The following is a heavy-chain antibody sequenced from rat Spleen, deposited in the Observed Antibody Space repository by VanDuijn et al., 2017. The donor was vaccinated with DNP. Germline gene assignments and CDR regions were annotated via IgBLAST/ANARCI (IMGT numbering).Heavy chain of an antibody. CDR1: GFTFSKYG. Sequence: EVQLVESGGDLVQPGRSLKLSCAASGFTFSKYGMAWVRQAPTKGLEWVAALSFDGSSTYYRDSVKGRFTISRDNAKNTQYLQMDSLRSEDTATYYCARHRTIMPYYYAMDAWGQGASVTVSS. J-gene: IGHJ4*01. CDR2: LSFDGSST. D-gene: IGHD1-12*01. CDR3: ARHRTIMPYYYAMDA. V-gene: IGHV5-29*01.